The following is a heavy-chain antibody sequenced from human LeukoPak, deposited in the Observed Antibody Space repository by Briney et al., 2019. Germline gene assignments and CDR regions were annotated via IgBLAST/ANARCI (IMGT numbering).Heavy chain of an antibody. CDR2: IYPGDSDT. V-gene: IGHV5-51*01. D-gene: IGHD6-19*01. CDR1: GYSFTTYW. J-gene: IGHJ4*02. CDR3: ARGWGQWLAFDY. Sequence: GESLKISCKASGYSFTTYWIGWVRQMPGRGLKWMGIIYPGDSDTQYSPSFQGQVTISVDKSFYTAYLQWGSLKASDTAIYYCARGWGQWLAFDYWGQGTLVTVSP.